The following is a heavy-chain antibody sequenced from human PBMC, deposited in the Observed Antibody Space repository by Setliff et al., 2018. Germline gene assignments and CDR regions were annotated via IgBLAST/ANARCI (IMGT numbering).Heavy chain of an antibody. J-gene: IGHJ3*02. Sequence: GGSLRLSCVVSGPMFSRYWIHWVRQSPGKGLVWVARINGDGSSASYADSVEGRFTISRDNAKNTVYLQMNSLGVDDTAVYYCARDWGAAGSTNAFDIWGQGTMVTVS. D-gene: IGHD6-25*01. CDR1: GPMFSRYW. V-gene: IGHV3-74*01. CDR3: ARDWGAAGSTNAFDI. CDR2: INGDGSSA.